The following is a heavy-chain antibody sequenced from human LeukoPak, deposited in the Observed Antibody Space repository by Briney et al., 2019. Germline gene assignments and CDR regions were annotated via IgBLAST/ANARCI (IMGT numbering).Heavy chain of an antibody. Sequence: PSETLSLTCTVSGYSISTGYYWDWIRQPPGKWLEWIGTFYHGGSTYYNPSLKSRVTISVDTSKNQFSLKLSSVTAADTAVYYCATRLGFGGYEAFDIWGQGTMVTVSS. D-gene: IGHD3-10*01. CDR2: FYHGGST. CDR1: GYSISTGYY. CDR3: ATRLGFGGYEAFDI. J-gene: IGHJ3*02. V-gene: IGHV4-38-2*02.